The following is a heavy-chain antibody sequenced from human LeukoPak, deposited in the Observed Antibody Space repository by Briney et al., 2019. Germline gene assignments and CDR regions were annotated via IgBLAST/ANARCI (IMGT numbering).Heavy chain of an antibody. CDR3: ARTFGYSYGYLDY. Sequence: SETLCLTCAAYGGSFSGYYWGWIRQPPGRGLEWIGSIYYSGSTYYNSSLKSRVTISVDTSKNQFSLKLSSVTAADTAVYYCARTFGYSYGYLDYWGQGTLVTVSS. V-gene: IGHV4-39*01. J-gene: IGHJ4*02. CDR2: IYYSGST. CDR1: GGSFSGYY. D-gene: IGHD5-18*01.